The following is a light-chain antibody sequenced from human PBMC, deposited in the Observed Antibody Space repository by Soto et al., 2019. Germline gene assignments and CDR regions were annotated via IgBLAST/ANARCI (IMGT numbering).Light chain of an antibody. Sequence: SYELTQPPSVSVAPGQTAMITCEGNNIGSKSVHWYQPKPGQAPVLVVYDDSDRPSGIPERFSGSNSGNTATLTISRVEAGDEADYYCHVWDSGTDHAVFGGGPKLTVL. CDR3: HVWDSGTDHAV. CDR2: DDS. CDR1: NIGSKS. V-gene: IGLV3-21*02. J-gene: IGLJ2*01.